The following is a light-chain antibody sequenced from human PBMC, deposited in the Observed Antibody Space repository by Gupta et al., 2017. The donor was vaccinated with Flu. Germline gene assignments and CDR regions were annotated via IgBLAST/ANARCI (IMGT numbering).Light chain of an antibody. V-gene: IGKV1-5*03. CDR3: QQDDSDPWT. CDR2: KAS. Sequence: PSTLSASVGDRVSITWRASQSIGSWLAWFQKKPGKAPKPLSYKASSLESGVPSRFSGSGSGTEFSLTISSLQPDDFATYYCQQDDSDPWTFGQGTKVEIK. J-gene: IGKJ1*01. CDR1: QSIGSW.